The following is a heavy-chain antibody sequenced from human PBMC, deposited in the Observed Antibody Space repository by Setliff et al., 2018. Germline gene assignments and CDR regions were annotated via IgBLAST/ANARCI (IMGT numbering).Heavy chain of an antibody. V-gene: IGHV4-61*02. CDR1: GASLRSGSNY. D-gene: IGHD2-8*01. J-gene: IGHJ6*02. CDR3: AKEHVVISFVTNTHHHYGMDV. Sequence: ASETLSLTCTVSGASLRSGSNYWGWFRQPAGKGLEWIGRIYTDGTTNYNPSLKSRVSISADTSMNHFSLRMTSVSAADTAVYYCAKEHVVISFVTNTHHHYGMDVWGQGTTVTV. CDR2: IYTDGTT.